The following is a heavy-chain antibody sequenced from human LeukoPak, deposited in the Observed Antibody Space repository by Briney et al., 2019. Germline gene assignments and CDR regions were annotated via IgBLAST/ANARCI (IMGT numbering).Heavy chain of an antibody. CDR2: IYPGDSDT. J-gene: IGHJ4*02. V-gene: IGHV5-51*01. D-gene: IGHD1-26*01. CDR3: ARPSGSYYGFDY. CDR1: GYSFTSYW. Sequence: GESLKISWKGSGYSFTSYWIGWGRKRPGKGLEWMGIIYPGDSDTRYRPSFQGQVTISAEKSISTAYLQWSSLKASDTAMYYCARPSGSYYGFDYWGQGTLVTVSS.